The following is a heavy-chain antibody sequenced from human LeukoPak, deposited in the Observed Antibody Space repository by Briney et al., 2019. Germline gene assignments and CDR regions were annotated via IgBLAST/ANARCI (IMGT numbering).Heavy chain of an antibody. D-gene: IGHD3-3*01. V-gene: IGHV3-74*01. CDR3: GRDLTSGY. Sequence: QPGGSLRLSCAASGFTFSSYWMHWVRQAPGKGLVWVSRNGTTTNYADSVKGRFTISRDSAKNTLYLQMNSLRAEDTAVYYCGRDLTSGYWGQGTLVTVSS. J-gene: IGHJ4*02. CDR1: GFTFSSYW. CDR2: NGTTT.